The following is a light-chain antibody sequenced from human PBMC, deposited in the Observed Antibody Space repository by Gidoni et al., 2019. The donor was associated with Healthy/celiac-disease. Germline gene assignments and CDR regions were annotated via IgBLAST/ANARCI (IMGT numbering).Light chain of an antibody. CDR2: AAS. V-gene: IGKV1-8*01. CDR1: QGISSY. J-gene: IGKJ3*01. Sequence: AIRITQSPSSLSASTGDRVTIPCRASQGISSYLAWYQQKPGKAPKLLIYAASTLQSGVPSRFSGSGSGTDFTLTISCLQSEDFATYYCQQYYSYPHTFGPGTKVDIK. CDR3: QQYYSYPHT.